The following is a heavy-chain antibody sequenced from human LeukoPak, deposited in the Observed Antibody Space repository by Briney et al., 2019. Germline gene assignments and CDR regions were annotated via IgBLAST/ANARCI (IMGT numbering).Heavy chain of an antibody. D-gene: IGHD1-1*01. CDR1: GGTFSSYA. CDR3: ATVADNWNDVSFDY. CDR2: IIPIFGTA. J-gene: IGHJ4*02. Sequence: ASVKVSCKAAGGTFSSYAISWVRQAPGQGLEWMGGIIPIFGTANYAQKFQGRVTITTDESTSIAYMELSSLRSEDTAVYYCATVADNWNDVSFDYWGQGTLVTVSS. V-gene: IGHV1-69*05.